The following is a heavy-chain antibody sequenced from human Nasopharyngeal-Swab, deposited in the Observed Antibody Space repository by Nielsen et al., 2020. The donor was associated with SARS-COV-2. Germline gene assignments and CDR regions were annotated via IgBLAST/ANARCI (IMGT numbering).Heavy chain of an antibody. V-gene: IGHV3-30*02. CDR1: GFTFSAYG. Sequence: GGSLRLSCAASGFTFSAYGMHWVRQAPGKGLDWVAFIWYDGSNKYYADSVKGRFTISRDNSNNTLSLQMNGLRAEDTAVYYCAKQGGVFHFRSSFYPDYWGQGSLVTVS. J-gene: IGHJ4*02. CDR3: AKQGGVFHFRSSFYPDY. CDR2: IWYDGSNK. D-gene: IGHD3-3*02.